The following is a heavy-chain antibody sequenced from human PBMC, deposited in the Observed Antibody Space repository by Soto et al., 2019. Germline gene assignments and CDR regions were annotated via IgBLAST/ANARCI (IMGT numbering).Heavy chain of an antibody. V-gene: IGHV4-30-4*01. D-gene: IGHD5-18*01. CDR2: IFYSGST. CDR1: GGSINSGDYY. J-gene: IGHJ4*02. CDR3: ASRRADSYGALDS. Sequence: PSETLSLTCTVSGGSINSGDYYWSWIRQSPGRGLEWIGYIFYSGSTYYNPSLKSRVTISLYKSMNQFSLRLSSVTGADTALYYCASRRADSYGALDSWGQGTLVTVSS.